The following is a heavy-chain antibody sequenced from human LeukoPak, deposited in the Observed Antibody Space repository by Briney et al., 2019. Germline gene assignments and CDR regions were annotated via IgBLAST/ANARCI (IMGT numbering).Heavy chain of an antibody. CDR1: GDSISSGSYY. D-gene: IGHD5-18*01. CDR2: IYTSGST. Sequence: SETLSLTCTVSGDSISSGSYYWSWIRQPAGKGLEWIGRIYTSGSTNYNPSLGSRVTISVDRSKNQFSLNLSSVTAADTAVYYCARRYRYSYGYSWFDPWGQGTLVTVSS. V-gene: IGHV4-61*02. CDR3: ARRYRYSYGYSWFDP. J-gene: IGHJ5*02.